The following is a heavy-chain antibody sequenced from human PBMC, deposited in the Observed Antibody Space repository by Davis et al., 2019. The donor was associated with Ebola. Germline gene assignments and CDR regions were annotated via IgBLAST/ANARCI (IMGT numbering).Heavy chain of an antibody. CDR2: IYSGGST. J-gene: IGHJ4*02. Sequence: GESLKISCVASGFTVSSDYMSWVRQAPGKGLEWVSVIYSGGSTYYADSVKGRFTISRHSSENTVFLQMNSLRPDDTAVYYCATDRNWDFDYWGQGTLVTVSS. CDR3: ATDRNWDFDY. CDR1: GFTVSSDY. V-gene: IGHV3-53*04. D-gene: IGHD7-27*01.